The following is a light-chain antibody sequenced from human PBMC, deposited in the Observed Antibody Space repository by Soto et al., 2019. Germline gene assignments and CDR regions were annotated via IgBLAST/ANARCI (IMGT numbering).Light chain of an antibody. CDR2: GAS. J-gene: IGKJ2*01. V-gene: IGKV3-20*01. CDR3: QHQQFGVSSVYL. Sequence: EMVLTQSPGTLSLSPGERVTLSCGASQGVRSRYLAWYQHKPGQSPRFLFYGASNRATGIPGRFSGSGSGSDLALTIPRLEPEDSSLYYCQHQQFGVSSVYLFGQGTKLAIK. CDR1: QGVRSRY.